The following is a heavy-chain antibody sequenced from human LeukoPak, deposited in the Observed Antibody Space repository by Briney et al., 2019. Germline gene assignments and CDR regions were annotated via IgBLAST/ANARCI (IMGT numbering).Heavy chain of an antibody. D-gene: IGHD3-10*01. CDR3: ARDTYYYGSGSYDY. Sequence: SETLSLTCAVYGGSFSGYYWSWIRQPPGKGLEWIGEINHSGSTNYNPSLKSRVTMSVDTSKNQFSLKLSSVTAADTAVYYCARDTYYYGSGSYDYWGQGTLVTVSS. CDR1: GGSFSGYY. CDR2: INHSGST. J-gene: IGHJ4*02. V-gene: IGHV4-34*01.